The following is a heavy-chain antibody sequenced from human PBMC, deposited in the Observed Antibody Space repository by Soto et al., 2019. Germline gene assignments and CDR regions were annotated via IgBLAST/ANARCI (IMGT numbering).Heavy chain of an antibody. J-gene: IGHJ3*02. V-gene: IGHV3-23*01. Sequence: GGSLRLSCAASGFTFSSYAMSWVRQAPGKGLEWVSAITGSGGSTYYADSVKGRFTISRDNSKNTLYLQMNSLRAEDTAVYYCAKAIGGYDAFDIWGQGTMVTVSS. CDR3: AKAIGGYDAFDI. CDR2: ITGSGGST. CDR1: GFTFSSYA. D-gene: IGHD3-16*01.